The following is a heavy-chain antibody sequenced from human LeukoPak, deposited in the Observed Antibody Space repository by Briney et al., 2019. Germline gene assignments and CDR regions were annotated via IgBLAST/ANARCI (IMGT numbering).Heavy chain of an antibody. J-gene: IGHJ4*02. D-gene: IGHD3-22*01. Sequence: PGGSLRLSCAASGFTFSSYAMSWVRQAPGKGLEWVSAISGSGGSTYYADSVKGRLTISRDNSKNTLYLQMNSLRAEDTAVYYCAKGPNYYDSSGYFWGQGTLVTVSS. CDR1: GFTFSSYA. V-gene: IGHV3-23*01. CDR3: AKGPNYYDSSGYF. CDR2: ISGSGGST.